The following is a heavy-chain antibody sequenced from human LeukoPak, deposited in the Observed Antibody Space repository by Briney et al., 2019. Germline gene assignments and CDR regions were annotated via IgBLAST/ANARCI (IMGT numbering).Heavy chain of an antibody. J-gene: IGHJ3*02. CDR1: GGSISSYY. CDR3: ASDKYCSGGSCYSNAFDI. CDR2: IYTSGST. V-gene: IGHV4-4*07. Sequence: SETLSLTCTVSGGSISSYYWSWIRQPAGKGLEWIGRIYTSGSTNYNPSLKSRVTISVDTSKNQFSLKLSSVTAADTAVYYCASDKYCSGGSCYSNAFDIWGQGTMVTVSS. D-gene: IGHD2-15*01.